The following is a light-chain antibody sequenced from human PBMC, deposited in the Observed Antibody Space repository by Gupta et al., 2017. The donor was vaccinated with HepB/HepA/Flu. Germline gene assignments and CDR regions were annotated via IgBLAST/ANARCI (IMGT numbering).Light chain of an antibody. CDR2: GAS. J-gene: IGKJ1*01. CDR1: QSVSSN. CDR3: QQYNNWTPVT. Sequence: EIVMTQSPATLSVSPGERATLSCRASQSVSSNLAWYQQKPGQAPRLLIYGASTRATGIPTGFSGSGCWTEFTLTISSLQSEEFAVYYCQQYNNWTPVTFGQGTKVEIK. V-gene: IGKV3-15*01.